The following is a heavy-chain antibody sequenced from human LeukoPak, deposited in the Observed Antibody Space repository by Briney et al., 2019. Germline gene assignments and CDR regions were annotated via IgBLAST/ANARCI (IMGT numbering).Heavy chain of an antibody. CDR3: ARDTAMDY. V-gene: IGHV4-59*01. Sequence: SETLSLTCTVSGCSISSYYWSWIRQPPGKGLEWIGYIYYSGSTNYNPSLKSRVTISVDTSKNQFSLKLSSVTAADTAVYYCARDTAMDYWGQGTLVTVSS. J-gene: IGHJ4*02. CDR1: GCSISSYY. CDR2: IYYSGST. D-gene: IGHD5-18*01.